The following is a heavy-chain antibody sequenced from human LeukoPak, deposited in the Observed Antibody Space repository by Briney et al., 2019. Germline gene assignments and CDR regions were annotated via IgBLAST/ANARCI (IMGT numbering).Heavy chain of an antibody. V-gene: IGHV3-23*01. Sequence: GGSLRLSCAASGFTFSSYAMSWVRQAPGKGLEWVSAISGSGGSTYYADSVKGRFTISRDNSKNTLYLQMGSLRAEDMAVYYCARDSRDGYNRYYFDYWGQGTLVTVSS. CDR1: GFTFSSYA. J-gene: IGHJ4*02. CDR3: ARDSRDGYNRYYFDY. D-gene: IGHD5-24*01. CDR2: ISGSGGST.